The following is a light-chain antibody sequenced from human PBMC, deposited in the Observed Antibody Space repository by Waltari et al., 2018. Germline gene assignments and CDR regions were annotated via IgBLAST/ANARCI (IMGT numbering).Light chain of an antibody. CDR2: GES. J-gene: IGLJ2*01. V-gene: IGLV3-19*01. CDR1: SPRRFH. CDR3: NSRDSSGDRLV. Sequence: SSELTQDPAVSVALGQTVRITCQGDSPRRFHASWFQQKPGQTPAVVVYGESNRHSGIPDRFSGSRSGNTVSLTITGVQAEDEADYYCNSRDSSGDRLVFGGGTKLTVL.